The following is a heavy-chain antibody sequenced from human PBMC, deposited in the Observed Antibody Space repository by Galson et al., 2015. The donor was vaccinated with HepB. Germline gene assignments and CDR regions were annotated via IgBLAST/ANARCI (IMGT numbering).Heavy chain of an antibody. CDR1: GFTFSSYG. CDR3: AREGGDCVSSSCYFTY. Sequence: SLRLSCAASGFTFSSYGMHWVRQAPGKGLEWVAVIWFDGSDKYYADSVKGRFTISRDNSKNTLYLQMNSLRAEDTAVYYCAREGGDCVSSSCYFTYWGQGSLVTVSS. V-gene: IGHV3-33*01. CDR2: IWFDGSDK. D-gene: IGHD2-2*01. J-gene: IGHJ4*02.